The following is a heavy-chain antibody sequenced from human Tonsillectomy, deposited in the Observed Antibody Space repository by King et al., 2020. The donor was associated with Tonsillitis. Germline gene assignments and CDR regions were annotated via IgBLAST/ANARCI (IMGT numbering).Heavy chain of an antibody. CDR2: MYYSGTI. Sequence: QLQESGPGVVKPSETLSLTCTVSGGSISSSDHFWAWIRQPPGKGLEWIGYMYYSGTIFYNPSLKSRITISGGTSETRFSLKLTSVTAADTAVYFCARYVDGSFDYWGQGALVTVSS. D-gene: IGHD1-26*01. J-gene: IGHJ4*02. CDR1: GGSISSSDHF. V-gene: IGHV4-39*01. CDR3: ARYVDGSFDY.